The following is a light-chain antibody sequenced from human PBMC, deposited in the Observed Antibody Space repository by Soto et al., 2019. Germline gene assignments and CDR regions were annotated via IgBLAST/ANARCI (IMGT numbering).Light chain of an antibody. V-gene: IGKV1-5*01. J-gene: IGKJ1*01. CDR3: QQYNSYSPKT. Sequence: IQMTQSRSTLSASVGDRVTIPCPSSQSISSWLAWYQQKPGKAPKLLIYDASSLESGVPSRFSGSGSGTEFTLTISSLQPDDFATYYCQQYNSYSPKTFGQGTKV. CDR1: QSISSW. CDR2: DAS.